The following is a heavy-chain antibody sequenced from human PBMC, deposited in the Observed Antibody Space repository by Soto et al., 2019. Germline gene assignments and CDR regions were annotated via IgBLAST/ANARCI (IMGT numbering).Heavy chain of an antibody. V-gene: IGHV3-23*01. Sequence: EVQLLVSGGGLLQPGGSLRLSCAASGFTFSTYAMGWVRQAPGKGLEWVSALTDSGGSTYYADSVKGRFTISRDNSKNTLFLQMNSLIAEDTAVYYCAKKSSGNSYFYFDYWGQGALVTVSS. D-gene: IGHD3-22*01. CDR1: GFTFSTYA. J-gene: IGHJ4*02. CDR2: LTDSGGST. CDR3: AKKSSGNSYFYFDY.